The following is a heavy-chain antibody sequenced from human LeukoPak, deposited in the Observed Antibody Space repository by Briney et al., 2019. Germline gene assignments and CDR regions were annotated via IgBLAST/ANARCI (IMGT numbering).Heavy chain of an antibody. Sequence: GGSLRLSCAASGLTFSSYEMNWVRQAPGKGLEWISHISSSGNTMYYADSVKGRFTISRDNAKNSLYLQMDSLRAEDTAVYYCVRYYTRHSWYFDLWGRGTLVTVSS. J-gene: IGHJ2*01. CDR2: ISSSGNTM. CDR3: VRYYTRHSWYFDL. D-gene: IGHD3-10*01. CDR1: GLTFSSYE. V-gene: IGHV3-48*03.